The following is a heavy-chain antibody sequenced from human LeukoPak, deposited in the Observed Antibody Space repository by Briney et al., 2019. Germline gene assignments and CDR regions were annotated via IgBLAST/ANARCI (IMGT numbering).Heavy chain of an antibody. CDR1: GGSFSGYY. CDR3: ARNLASGSYYYFDY. J-gene: IGHJ4*02. V-gene: IGHV4-34*01. Sequence: SETLSLTCAVYGGSFSGYYWSWIRQPPGKGLEWIGEINHSGSTNYNPSLKSRVTISVDTSKNQFSLKLSSVTAADTAVYYCARNLASGSYYYFDYWGQGTLVTVSS. CDR2: INHSGST. D-gene: IGHD3-10*01.